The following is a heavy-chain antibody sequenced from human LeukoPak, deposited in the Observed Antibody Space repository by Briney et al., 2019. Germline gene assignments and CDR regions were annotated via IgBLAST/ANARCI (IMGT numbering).Heavy chain of an antibody. V-gene: IGHV4-59*12. D-gene: IGHD5-24*01. CDR1: GGSISSYY. J-gene: IGHJ4*02. CDR3: ARDRGRDGYNYVDY. CDR2: YSGST. Sequence: SETLSLTCTVSGGSISSYYWSWIRQPPGKGLEWIGYYSGSTNYNPSLKSRVTISVDTSKNQFSLKLSSVTAADTAVYYCARDRGRDGYNYVDYWGQGTLVTVSS.